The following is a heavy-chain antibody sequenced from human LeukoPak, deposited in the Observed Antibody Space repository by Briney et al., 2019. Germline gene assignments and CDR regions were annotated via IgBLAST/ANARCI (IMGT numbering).Heavy chain of an antibody. CDR3: ARAEATVGTDWYFDL. CDR2: ISSSGSTI. V-gene: IGHV3-48*03. CDR1: GFTFTIYV. D-gene: IGHD6-13*01. Sequence: PGGSLRLSCAASGFTFTIYVMNWVRQAPGKGLEWVSYISSSGSTIYYADSVKGRFTISRDNAKNSLYLQMNRLRAEDTAVYYCARAEATVGTDWYFDLWGRGTLVTVSS. J-gene: IGHJ2*01.